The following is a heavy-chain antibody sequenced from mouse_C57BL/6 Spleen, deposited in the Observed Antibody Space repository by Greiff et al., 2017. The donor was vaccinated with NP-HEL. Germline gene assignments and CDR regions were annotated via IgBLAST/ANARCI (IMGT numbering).Heavy chain of an antibody. Sequence: VQGVESGAELARPGASVKLSCKASGYTFTSYGISWVKQRTGQGLEWIGEIYPRSGNTYYNEKFKGKATLTADKSSSTAYMELRSLTSEDSAVYFCARGWGLGPYWYFDVWGTGTTVTVSS. J-gene: IGHJ1*03. CDR3: ARGWGLGPYWYFDV. V-gene: IGHV1-81*01. D-gene: IGHD4-1*01. CDR2: IYPRSGNT. CDR1: GYTFTSYG.